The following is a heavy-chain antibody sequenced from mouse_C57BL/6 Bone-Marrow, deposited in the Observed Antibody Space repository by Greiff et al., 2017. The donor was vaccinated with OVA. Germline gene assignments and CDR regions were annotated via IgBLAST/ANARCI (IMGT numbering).Heavy chain of an antibody. J-gene: IGHJ1*03. CDR2: INPNYGTT. V-gene: IGHV1-39*01. Sequence: EVKLMESGPELVKPGASVKISCKASGYSFTDYNMNWVKQSNGKSLEWIGVINPNYGTTSYNQKFKGKATLTVDQSSSTAYMQLNSLTSEDSAVYYCARGTTVAYPNWYFDVWGTGTTVTVSS. CDR3: ARGTTVAYPNWYFDV. D-gene: IGHD1-1*01. CDR1: GYSFTDYN.